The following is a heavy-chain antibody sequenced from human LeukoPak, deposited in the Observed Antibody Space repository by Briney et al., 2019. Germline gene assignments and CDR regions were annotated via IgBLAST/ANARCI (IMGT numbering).Heavy chain of an antibody. D-gene: IGHD2-2*01. CDR3: ARTHCSSTSCYPYFDY. V-gene: IGHV1-2*02. CDR1: GYTFTGYY. CDR2: INPNSGGT. J-gene: IGHJ4*02. Sequence: ASVKVSCKASGYTFTGYYMHWVRQAPGQGLEWMGWINPNSGGTNYAQKFQGRVTMTRDTSISTAYVELSRLRSDDTAVYYCARTHCSSTSCYPYFDYWGQGTLVTVSS.